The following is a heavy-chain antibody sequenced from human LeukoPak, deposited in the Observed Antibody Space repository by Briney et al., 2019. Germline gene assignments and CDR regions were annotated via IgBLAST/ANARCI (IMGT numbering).Heavy chain of an antibody. V-gene: IGHV5-51*01. CDR2: IYPGDSDT. CDR1: GYSFTSYW. CDR3: ARLGPYGGNSGYFDY. D-gene: IGHD4-23*01. J-gene: IGHJ4*02. Sequence: GESLKISCKGSGYSFTSYWIGWVRQMPGKGLEWIGSIYPGDSDTRYSPSFQGQVTISADKSISTAYLQWSSLKASDTAMYYCARLGPYGGNSGYFDYWGQGTLVTVSS.